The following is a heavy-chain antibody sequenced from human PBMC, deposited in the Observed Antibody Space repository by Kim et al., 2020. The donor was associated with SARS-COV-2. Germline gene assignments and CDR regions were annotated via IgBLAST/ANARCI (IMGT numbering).Heavy chain of an antibody. J-gene: IGHJ6*02. D-gene: IGHD6-13*01. Sequence: GESLKISCKGSGYSFTNHWIAWVRQMPGKGLEWMGIIFPGDSDTKYNPSFKGQVTMSADNNINTAYLKWSILEASDTAIYYSARRRAGKLRPSVMDVWGQGTTVPVSS. CDR3: ARRRAGKLRPSVMDV. V-gene: IGHV5-51*01. CDR2: IFPGDSDT. CDR1: GYSFTNHW.